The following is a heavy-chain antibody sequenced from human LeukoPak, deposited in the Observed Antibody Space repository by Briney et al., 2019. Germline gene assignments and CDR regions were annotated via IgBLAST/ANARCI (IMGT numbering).Heavy chain of an antibody. Sequence: PGGTLRLSCAASGFTFSSYGMSWVRQAPGKGLEWVSAISGSGGSTYYADSVKGRFTISRDNSRNTLYLQMNSLRAEDTAVYYCAKSIAVAGLFDYWGQGTLVTVTS. V-gene: IGHV3-23*01. CDR1: GFTFSSYG. CDR2: ISGSGGST. D-gene: IGHD6-19*01. J-gene: IGHJ4*02. CDR3: AKSIAVAGLFDY.